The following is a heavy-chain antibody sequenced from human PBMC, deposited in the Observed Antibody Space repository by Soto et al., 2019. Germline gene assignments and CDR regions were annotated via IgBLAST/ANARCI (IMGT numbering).Heavy chain of an antibody. CDR1: GFTFSSYW. Sequence: GGSLRLSCAASGFTFSSYWMSWVRQAPGKGLEWVTNIKQDGSEKYYVDSVKGRFTISRDNAKNSLYLQMNSLRAEDTAVYYCARDRGWDFWSGYYTWGQGTLVTVSS. D-gene: IGHD3-3*01. CDR3: ARDRGWDFWSGYYT. CDR2: IKQDGSEK. J-gene: IGHJ5*02. V-gene: IGHV3-7*01.